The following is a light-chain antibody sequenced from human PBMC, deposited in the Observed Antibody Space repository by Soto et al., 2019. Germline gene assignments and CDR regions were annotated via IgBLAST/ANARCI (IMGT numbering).Light chain of an antibody. J-gene: IGLJ1*01. CDR1: SSNIGGNS. CDR3: GSWDSSLSAYV. CDR2: DDD. Sequence: QSVLTQPPSVSAAPGQRATISCSGSSSNIGGNSVSWYQQLPGTAPKLLIYDDDKRPSGIPDRFSGSKSGTSATLGITGFQTGDEADHYCGSWDSSLSAYVFGTGTRSPS. V-gene: IGLV1-51*01.